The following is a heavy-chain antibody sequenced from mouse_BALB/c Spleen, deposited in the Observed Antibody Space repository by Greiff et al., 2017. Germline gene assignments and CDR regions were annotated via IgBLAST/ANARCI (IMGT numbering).Heavy chain of an antibody. CDR2: IDPANGNT. V-gene: IGHV14-3*02. CDR1: GFNIKDTY. D-gene: IGHD1-1*01. Sequence: VQLKESGAELVKPGASVKLSCTASGFNIKDTYMHWVKQRPEQGLEWIGRIDPANGNTKYDPKFQGKATITADTSSNTAYLQLSSLTSEDTAVYYCARDYGSSYEYFDVWGAGTTVTVSS. CDR3: ARDYGSSYEYFDV. J-gene: IGHJ1*01.